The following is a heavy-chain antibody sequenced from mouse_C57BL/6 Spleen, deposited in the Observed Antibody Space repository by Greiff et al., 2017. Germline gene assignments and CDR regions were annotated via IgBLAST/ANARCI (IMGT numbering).Heavy chain of an antibody. J-gene: IGHJ4*01. CDR2: ISYDGSN. D-gene: IGHD1-3*01. CDR1: GYSFTSGYY. CDR3: ARGGSSGAGYAMDY. V-gene: IGHV3-6*01. Sequence: EVQLVESGPGLVKPSQSLYLTCSVTGYSFTSGYYWNWIRQYPGNELKWRGYISYDGSNNYNPSQKNRISITRDTTKNQFFLKFSSVSTEDTAMYGGARGGSSGAGYAMDYWGQGPSVTVSS.